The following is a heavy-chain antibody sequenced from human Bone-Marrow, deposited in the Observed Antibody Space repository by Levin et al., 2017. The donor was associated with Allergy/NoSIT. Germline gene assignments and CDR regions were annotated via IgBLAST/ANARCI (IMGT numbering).Heavy chain of an antibody. CDR1: GFTFSRFA. CDR3: AKDLDGSSSDYYYFYMDV. CDR2: ISVSGGGT. V-gene: IGHV3-23*01. J-gene: IGHJ6*03. Sequence: GGSLRLSCAASGFTFSRFAMTWVRQAPGKGLQWVSAISVSGGGTYYADSVKGRFTISRDNSTDPLSLQMNSLRAEDTAVYYCAKDLDGSSSDYYYFYMDVWGKGTTVTV. D-gene: IGHD6-6*01.